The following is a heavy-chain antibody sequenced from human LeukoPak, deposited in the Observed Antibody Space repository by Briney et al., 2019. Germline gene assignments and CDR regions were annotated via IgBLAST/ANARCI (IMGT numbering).Heavy chain of an antibody. CDR1: VGSISSSSYY. J-gene: IGHJ6*02. V-gene: IGHV4-39*01. CDR3: ARQGYGYFHYYYGMDV. CDR2: IYYSGST. Sequence: SETLSLTCTVSVGSISSSSYYWGWIRQPPGKGLEWIGSIYYSGSTYYNPSLKSRVTISVDTSKNQFSLKLSSVTAADTAVYYCARQGYGYFHYYYGMDVWGQGTTVTVSS. D-gene: IGHD5-18*01.